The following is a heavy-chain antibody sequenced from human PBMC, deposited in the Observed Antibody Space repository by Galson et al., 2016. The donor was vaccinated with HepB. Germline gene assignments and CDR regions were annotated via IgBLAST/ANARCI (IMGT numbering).Heavy chain of an antibody. CDR1: GGSISGKY. J-gene: IGHJ1*01. Sequence: SETLSLTCSVSGGSISGKYWSWTRQLPGKGLEWIAYMHDSGSTRYNPSLKSRVTISADTSINQFSLRLSSVTAGDTAVYYCARSGGGAGMYWGQGTLVTVSS. D-gene: IGHD3-16*01. V-gene: IGHV4-59*08. CDR2: MHDSGST. CDR3: ARSGGGAGMY.